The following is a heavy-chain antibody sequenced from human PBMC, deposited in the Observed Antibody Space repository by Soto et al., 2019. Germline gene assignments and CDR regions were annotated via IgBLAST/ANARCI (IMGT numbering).Heavy chain of an antibody. CDR3: AKGMEWAPGTRPGESYYYSGMDV. D-gene: IGHD3-16*01. V-gene: IGHV3-30*18. CDR1: GFTFSSYG. CDR2: ISYDGSNK. Sequence: QVQLVESGGGVVQPGRSLRLSCAASGFTFSSYGMHWVRQAPGKGLEWVAVISYDGSNKYYADSVKGRFTISRDNSKNTLYLPMNSLRAEDTAVYYCAKGMEWAPGTRPGESYYYSGMDVWGQGTTVTVSS. J-gene: IGHJ6*02.